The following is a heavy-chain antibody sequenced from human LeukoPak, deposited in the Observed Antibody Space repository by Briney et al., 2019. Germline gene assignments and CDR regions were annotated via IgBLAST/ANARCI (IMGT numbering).Heavy chain of an antibody. Sequence: PGGSLRLSCAASGFTFSSYGMHWVRQAPGKGLEWVAVISYDGSNKYYADSVKGRFTISRDNSKNTLYLQMNSLRAEDTAVYYCAKEEAAEPDYMDVWGKGTTVTVSS. J-gene: IGHJ6*03. V-gene: IGHV3-30*18. CDR2: ISYDGSNK. D-gene: IGHD6-13*01. CDR3: AKEEAAEPDYMDV. CDR1: GFTFSSYG.